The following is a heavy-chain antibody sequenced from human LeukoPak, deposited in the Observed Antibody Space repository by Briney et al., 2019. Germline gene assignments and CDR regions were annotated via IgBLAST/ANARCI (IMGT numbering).Heavy chain of an antibody. D-gene: IGHD5-24*01. CDR3: AKEAPRGDGYRNYFDY. Sequence: GGSLRLSCAASGFTFSSYGMHWVRQAPGKGLEWVAVIWYDGSNKYYADSVKGRFTISRANSKNTLYLQMNSLRAEDTAVYFCAKEAPRGDGYRNYFDYWGQGTLVTVSS. J-gene: IGHJ4*02. V-gene: IGHV3-33*06. CDR2: IWYDGSNK. CDR1: GFTFSSYG.